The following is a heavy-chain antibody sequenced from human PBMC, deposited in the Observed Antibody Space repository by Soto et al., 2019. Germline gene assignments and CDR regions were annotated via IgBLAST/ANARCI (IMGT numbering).Heavy chain of an antibody. J-gene: IGHJ6*02. V-gene: IGHV3-23*01. CDR2: TSGSGGST. CDR3: ARIRGYWYGLDV. Sequence: GGSLRLSCAASGFTFSSYAMSWVRQAPGKGLEWVSATSGSGGSTYYADSVKGRFTISRDNSKNTLYLQMNSLRAEDTAVYYCARIRGYWYGLDVWGQGTTVTVSS. CDR1: GFTFSSYA.